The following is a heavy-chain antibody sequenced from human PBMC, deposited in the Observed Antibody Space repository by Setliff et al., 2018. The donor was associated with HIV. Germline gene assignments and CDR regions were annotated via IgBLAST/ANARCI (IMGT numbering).Heavy chain of an antibody. CDR3: IWSGSSGLYYFDH. J-gene: IGHJ4*02. CDR2: IKSKIDGGTA. Sequence: GGSLRLSCAASGFTFSYSWMNWVRQAPGKGLEWVGRIKSKIDGGTADYAAPVKGRFTISRDDSKSTLYLQMNSLKTEDTAVYYCIWSGSSGLYYFDHWGQGTLVTVSS. V-gene: IGHV3-15*01. D-gene: IGHD3-22*01. CDR1: GFTFSYSW.